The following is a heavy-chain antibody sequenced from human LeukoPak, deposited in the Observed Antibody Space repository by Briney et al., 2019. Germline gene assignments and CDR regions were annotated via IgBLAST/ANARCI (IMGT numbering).Heavy chain of an antibody. D-gene: IGHD6-13*01. V-gene: IGHV1-69*13. Sequence: SVKVSCKASGGTFSDFVISWLRQAPGQGLEWMGGIIPIIGSPNYAQKFQGRVTITADESTYTAYMELSSLRSQDTAVYYCATNDRNSWYSDSWGQGTLVTVSS. CDR1: GGTFSDFV. CDR3: ATNDRNSWYSDS. J-gene: IGHJ4*02. CDR2: IIPIIGSP.